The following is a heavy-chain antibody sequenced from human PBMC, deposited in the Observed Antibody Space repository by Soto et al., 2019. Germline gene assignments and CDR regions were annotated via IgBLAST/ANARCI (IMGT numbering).Heavy chain of an antibody. CDR2: IGSSGSTM. D-gene: IGHD4-4*01. Sequence: GGSLRLSCTASGFTFSSYEVNWVRQAPGKGLEWGSYIGSSGSTMYYADSVKGRFTISRDNAKNSLFLQMNSLRADDTAVYYCERENDYSRMDVGFHGSTVTVSS. CDR3: ERENDYSRMDV. CDR1: GFTFSSYE. J-gene: IGHJ6*02. V-gene: IGHV3-48*03.